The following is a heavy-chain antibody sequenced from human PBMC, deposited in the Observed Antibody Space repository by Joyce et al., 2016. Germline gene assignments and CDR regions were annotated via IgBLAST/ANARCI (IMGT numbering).Heavy chain of an antibody. Sequence: QVQLQEWGAGLLKPSETLSLTCAVYGGSLSGYYWSWIRQAPGMGLEWIGEVNDRGRTNYNPSLKSRATTSMDTSKNQFSLRLTTVTAADTAVYFCARARRWIILARGEMGEYLQHWGRGTVVIVSS. D-gene: IGHD3-10*01. V-gene: IGHV4-34*01. CDR3: ARARRWIILARGEMGEYLQH. CDR2: VNDRGRT. CDR1: GGSLSGYY. J-gene: IGHJ1*01.